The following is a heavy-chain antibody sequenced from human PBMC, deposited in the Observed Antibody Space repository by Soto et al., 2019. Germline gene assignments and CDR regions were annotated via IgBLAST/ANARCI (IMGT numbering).Heavy chain of an antibody. D-gene: IGHD1-20*01. J-gene: IGHJ4*02. CDR2: INHSGST. CDR1: GGSFSGYY. Sequence: SETLSLTCAVYGGSFSGYYWSWIRQPPGKGLEWIGEINHSGSTNYNPSLKSRVTISVDTPKNQFSLRLSSVTAADTAVYYCARAFPITGMVRYYFDYWGQGTLVTVSS. V-gene: IGHV4-34*01. CDR3: ARAFPITGMVRYYFDY.